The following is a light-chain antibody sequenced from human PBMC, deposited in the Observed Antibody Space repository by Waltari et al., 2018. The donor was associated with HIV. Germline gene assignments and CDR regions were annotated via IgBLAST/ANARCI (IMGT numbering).Light chain of an antibody. CDR1: QTVSTY. CDR2: AAS. Sequence: DIQMTHSPSSLSASLGHRVTITCRPSQTVSTYLNWYQQKPGKAPKLLIYAASSLQSGVPSRFSGSGSGTEFTLTISSLQPEDFATYYCQQSFNNPRSFGQGTKVEVK. CDR3: QQSFNNPRS. V-gene: IGKV1-39*01. J-gene: IGKJ1*01.